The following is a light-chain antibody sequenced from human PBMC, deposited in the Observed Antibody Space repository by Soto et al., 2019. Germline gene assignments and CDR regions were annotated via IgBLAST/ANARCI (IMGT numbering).Light chain of an antibody. V-gene: IGKV3-20*01. J-gene: IGKJ1*01. CDR1: QSVSSSY. Sequence: EIVLTQSPGTLSLSPGERATLSCRASQSVSSSYLAWYQQKPGQAPRLLIYGASSRATGIPDRFSGSGSGTDFTVTISRLEPEDFAVYYCQHYGSSFTFGQGTKVDIK. CDR3: QHYGSSFT. CDR2: GAS.